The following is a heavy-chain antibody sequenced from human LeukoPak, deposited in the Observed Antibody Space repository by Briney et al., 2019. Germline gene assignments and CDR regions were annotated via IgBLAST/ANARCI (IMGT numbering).Heavy chain of an antibody. V-gene: IGHV1-69*02. Sequence: GASVKVSCKASGGTLRRHTITWVRQAPGQGLEWMGRIIPMMGIANYAQKFQGRVTITADTSTDTAYMDLISLRSEDTAVYYCASRSHETIVGADTREVGDYWGQGTLVTVSS. D-gene: IGHD6-19*01. CDR1: GGTLRRHT. CDR2: IIPMMGIA. J-gene: IGHJ4*02. CDR3: ASRSHETIVGADTREVGDY.